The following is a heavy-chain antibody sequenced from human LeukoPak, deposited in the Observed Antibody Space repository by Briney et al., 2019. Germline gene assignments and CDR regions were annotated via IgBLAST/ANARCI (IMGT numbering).Heavy chain of an antibody. CDR1: GGSISSYY. J-gene: IGHJ6*02. CDR3: ARGGQYGSGSYYTYYYYGMDV. D-gene: IGHD3-10*01. CDR2: IYTSGST. V-gene: IGHV4-4*07. Sequence: SETLSLTCTVSGGSISSYYWSWIRHPAGKGLEWIGRIYTSGSTNYNPSLKSRVTMSVDTSKNQFSLKLSSVTAADTAVYYCARGGQYGSGSYYTYYYYGMDVWGQGTTVTVSS.